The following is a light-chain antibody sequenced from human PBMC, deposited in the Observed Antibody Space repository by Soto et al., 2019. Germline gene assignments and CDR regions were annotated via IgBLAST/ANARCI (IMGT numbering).Light chain of an antibody. CDR1: QSVNSN. Sequence: EFVLTHSPGTLSLSPGEVATLSCRASQSVNSNLAWYRHKPGQAPRLLIYRASTRAAGLPDRFSGSGSGTEFTLTISSLQSEDFAVYYCQQYHKWPITFGQGTRLEIK. J-gene: IGKJ5*01. CDR3: QQYHKWPIT. V-gene: IGKV3-15*01. CDR2: RAS.